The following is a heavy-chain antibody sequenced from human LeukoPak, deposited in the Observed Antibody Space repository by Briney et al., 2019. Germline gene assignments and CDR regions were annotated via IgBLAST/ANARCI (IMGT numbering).Heavy chain of an antibody. V-gene: IGHV4-34*01. CDR3: ARGLPNEMAFDI. J-gene: IGHJ3*02. D-gene: IGHD5-24*01. CDR1: GGSFSGYY. Sequence: SETLSLTCAVYGGSFSGYYWSWIRQPPGKGLEWIGEINHSGSTNYNPSLKSRVTISVDTSKNQFSLKLSSVTAADTAVYYCARGLPNEMAFDIWGQGTMVTVSS. CDR2: INHSGST.